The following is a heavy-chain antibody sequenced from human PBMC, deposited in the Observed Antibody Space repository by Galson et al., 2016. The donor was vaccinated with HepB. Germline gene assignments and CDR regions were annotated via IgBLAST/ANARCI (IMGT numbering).Heavy chain of an antibody. CDR2: TWYDVSNK. V-gene: IGHV3-33*01. Sequence: SLRLSCAASGFSFNNYGMHWARQAPGKGLEWVAVTWYDVSNKYYADSVKGRFTISKDNSKNTLYLQMNSLRVDDTAVYYCAREGWSSVAAAGIGMDVWGQGTTVTVSS. CDR3: AREGWSSVAAAGIGMDV. D-gene: IGHD6-13*01. J-gene: IGHJ6*02. CDR1: GFSFNNYG.